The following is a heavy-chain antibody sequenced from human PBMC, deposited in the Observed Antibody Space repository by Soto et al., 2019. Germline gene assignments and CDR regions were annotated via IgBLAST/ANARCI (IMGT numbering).Heavy chain of an antibody. CDR2: IDWDDDK. J-gene: IGHJ6*02. V-gene: IGHV2-70*01. CDR3: ARIQGITMVRGYYYYGMDV. CDR1: GFSLSTSGMC. D-gene: IGHD3-10*01. Sequence: SGPTLVNPTQTLTLTCTFSGFSLSTSGMCVSWIRQPPGKALEWLALIDWDDDKYYSTSLKTRLTISKDTSKNQVVLTMTNMDPVDTATYYCARIQGITMVRGYYYYGMDVWGQGTTVTVSS.